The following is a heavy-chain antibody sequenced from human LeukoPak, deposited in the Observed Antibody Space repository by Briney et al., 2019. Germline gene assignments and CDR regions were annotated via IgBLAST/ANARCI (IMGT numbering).Heavy chain of an antibody. CDR3: TTRVKYGGTWDHFAD. J-gene: IGHJ4*02. CDR2: VNADGGKT. V-gene: IGHV3-23*01. D-gene: IGHD1-26*01. Sequence: GGPLRLSWAPSGFTLDIFRKSCVPAPPGKAVECVSTVNADGGKTSNADSVKGRLIISRDNSKSTLILQMNSLRVEDTALYYRTTRVKYGGTWDHFADWGQGTLVTVSS. CDR1: GFTLDIFR.